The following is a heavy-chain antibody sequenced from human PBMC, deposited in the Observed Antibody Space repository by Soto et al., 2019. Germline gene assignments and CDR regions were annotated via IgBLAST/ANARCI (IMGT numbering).Heavy chain of an antibody. CDR1: GFTFSRYA. D-gene: IGHD1-26*01. J-gene: IGHJ4*02. CDR3: AKERYSGYYDY. CDR2: ISETGGST. V-gene: IGHV3-23*01. Sequence: GSLLLACLASGFTFSRYAMIWVRQAPGKGLEWISSISETGGSTYYAASVKGRFTISRDNSMNTLYLQVNSLRAEDTAVYYCAKERYSGYYDYWGQGTPVTVSS.